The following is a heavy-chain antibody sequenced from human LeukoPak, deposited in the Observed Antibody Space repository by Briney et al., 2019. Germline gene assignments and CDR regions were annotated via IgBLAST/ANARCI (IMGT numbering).Heavy chain of an antibody. J-gene: IGHJ4*02. CDR1: GFTFSSYA. CDR3: ARASYDYGDYPFDY. V-gene: IGHV3-30*04. Sequence: PGGSLGLSCAASGFTFSSYAMHWVRQAPGKGLEWVTIISYDGSNKYYADSVKGRFTISRDNSKNTLYLQMNSLRAEDTAVYYCARASYDYGDYPFDYWGQGTLVTVSS. D-gene: IGHD4-17*01. CDR2: ISYDGSNK.